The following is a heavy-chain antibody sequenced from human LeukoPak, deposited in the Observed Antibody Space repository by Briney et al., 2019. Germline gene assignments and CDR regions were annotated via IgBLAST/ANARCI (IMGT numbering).Heavy chain of an antibody. CDR1: GGTISSSSYY. D-gene: IGHD3-10*02. CDR3: ARDLLPFYPYYVLGY. CDR2: IYYSGST. Sequence: SETLSLTCTVSGGTISSSSYYWGWIRQPPGKGLEWIGSIYYSGSTYYNPSLKSRVTISVDTSKNQFSLKLSSVTAADTAVYYCARDLLPFYPYYVLGYWGQGTLVTVSS. J-gene: IGHJ4*02. V-gene: IGHV4-39*07.